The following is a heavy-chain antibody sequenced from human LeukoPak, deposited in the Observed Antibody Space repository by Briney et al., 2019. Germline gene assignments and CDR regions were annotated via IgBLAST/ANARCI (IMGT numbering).Heavy chain of an antibody. Sequence: ASVKVSFKASGGTFSSYAISWVRQAPGQGLEWMGGIIPIFGTANYAQKFQGRVTITADKSTSTTYMELSSLRSEDTAVYYCARSELDDILTGYLYYFDYWGQGTLVTVSS. CDR2: IIPIFGTA. V-gene: IGHV1-69*06. D-gene: IGHD3-9*01. J-gene: IGHJ4*02. CDR3: ARSELDDILTGYLYYFDY. CDR1: GGTFSSYA.